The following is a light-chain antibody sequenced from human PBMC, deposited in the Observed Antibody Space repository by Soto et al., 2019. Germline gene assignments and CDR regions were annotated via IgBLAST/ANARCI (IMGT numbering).Light chain of an antibody. Sequence: SVLTQPPSASGTPGQRVTISCSGSSSNIGSNYVYWYQQLPGTAPKLLIYRNNQRPSGVPDRFSGSKSGTSASLAISGLRSEDEDDYYCAAWDDSLSGPHVVFGGGTKLTVL. CDR1: SSNIGSNY. V-gene: IGLV1-47*01. J-gene: IGLJ2*01. CDR3: AAWDDSLSGPHVV. CDR2: RNN.